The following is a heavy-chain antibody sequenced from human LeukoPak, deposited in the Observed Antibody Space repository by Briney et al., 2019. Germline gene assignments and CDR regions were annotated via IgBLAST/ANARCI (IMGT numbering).Heavy chain of an antibody. D-gene: IGHD6-6*01. Sequence: PGGSLRLSCAVSGFTFSSYAMSWVRQAPGKGLEWVSAISGSGGSTYYADSVKGRFTISRDNSKNTLYLQMNSLRAEDTAVYYCAKDLYSSSWYYYYGMDVWGQGTTVTVSS. V-gene: IGHV3-23*01. J-gene: IGHJ6*02. CDR2: ISGSGGST. CDR3: AKDLYSSSWYYYYGMDV. CDR1: GFTFSSYA.